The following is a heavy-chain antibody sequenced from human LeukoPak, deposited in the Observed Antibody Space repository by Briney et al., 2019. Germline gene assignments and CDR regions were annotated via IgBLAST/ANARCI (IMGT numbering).Heavy chain of an antibody. V-gene: IGHV3-48*03. CDR1: GFTFSSYE. CDR2: ISSSGSTI. CDR3: AREDDFWSDSAFDY. Sequence: GGPLRLSCAASGFTFSSYEMNWVRQAPGKGLEWVSYISSSGSTIYYADSVKGRFTISRDNAKNSLYLQMNSLRAEDTAVYYCAREDDFWSDSAFDYWGQGTLVTVSS. J-gene: IGHJ4*02. D-gene: IGHD3-3*01.